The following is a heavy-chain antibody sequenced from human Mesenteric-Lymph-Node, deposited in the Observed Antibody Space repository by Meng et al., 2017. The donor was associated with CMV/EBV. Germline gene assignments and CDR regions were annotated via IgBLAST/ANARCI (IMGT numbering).Heavy chain of an antibody. V-gene: IGHV3-7*01. CDR1: GSTLSTYW. Sequence: GESLKISCAASGSTLSTYWMSWVRQAPGKGLEWVASIKHDGSEKYYVDSVKGRFTVSRDNANNSLYVPMNSLRVDDTAVYYCAKGTYYYGMDVWGQGIRVTVSS. J-gene: IGHJ6*02. CDR3: AKGTYYYGMDV. CDR2: IKHDGSEK.